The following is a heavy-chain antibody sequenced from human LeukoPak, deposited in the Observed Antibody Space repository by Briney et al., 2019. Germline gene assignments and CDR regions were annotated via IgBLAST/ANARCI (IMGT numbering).Heavy chain of an antibody. D-gene: IGHD3-10*01. CDR2: IVVGRGNT. CDR3: AADGAMVRGADYYYGMDV. J-gene: IGHJ6*02. V-gene: IGHV1-58*02. CDR1: GFTFTSSA. Sequence: SVTVSCTPSGFTFTSSAMQRVRQARGQRLEWIGWIVVGRGNTNYAQKFQERVTITRDMSTSTAYMELSSLRSEDTAVYYCAADGAMVRGADYYYGMDVWGQGTTVTVSS.